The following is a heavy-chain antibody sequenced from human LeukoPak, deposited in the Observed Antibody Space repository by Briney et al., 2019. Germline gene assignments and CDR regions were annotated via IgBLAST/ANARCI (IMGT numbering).Heavy chain of an antibody. V-gene: IGHV5-51*01. CDR3: ARQSSSGWYRSCKGFDY. CDR2: IYPGDSDT. J-gene: IGHJ4*02. CDR1: GYSFTSYW. D-gene: IGHD6-19*01. Sequence: GESLKISCKGSGYSFTSYWIGWVRQMPGKGLEWMGIIYPGDSDTRYSPSFQGQVTISADKSISTAYLQWSSLKASDTAMYYCARQSSSGWYRSCKGFDYWGQGTLVTVSS.